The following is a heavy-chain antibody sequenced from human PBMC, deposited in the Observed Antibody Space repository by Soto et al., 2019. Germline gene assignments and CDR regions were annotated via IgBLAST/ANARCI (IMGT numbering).Heavy chain of an antibody. CDR1: GFTVSSNY. CDR2: IYSGGST. V-gene: IGHV3-53*02. J-gene: IGHJ3*02. D-gene: IGHD3-9*01. Sequence: EVQLVETGGGLIQPGGSLRLSCAASGFTVSSNYMSWVRQAPGKGLEWVSVIYSGGSTYYADSVKGRFTISRDNSKNTLYLQMNSLRAEDTAVYYCARAGNDILTGYIVFDIWGQGTMVTVSS. CDR3: ARAGNDILTGYIVFDI.